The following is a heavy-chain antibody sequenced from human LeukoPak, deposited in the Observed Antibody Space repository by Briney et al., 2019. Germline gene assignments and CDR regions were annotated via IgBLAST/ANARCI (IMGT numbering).Heavy chain of an antibody. D-gene: IGHD6-6*01. CDR1: GFTFSYYA. CDR2: ISYDGSNK. CDR3: AKPARGGAARPTYYYYYYMDV. V-gene: IGHV3-30-3*02. Sequence: GGSLRLSCAASGFTFSYYAMHWVRQAPGKGLEWVAVISYDGSNKYYADSVKGRFTISRDNSKNTLYLQMNSLRAEDTAVYYCAKPARGGAARPTYYYYYYMDVWGKGTTVTVSS. J-gene: IGHJ6*03.